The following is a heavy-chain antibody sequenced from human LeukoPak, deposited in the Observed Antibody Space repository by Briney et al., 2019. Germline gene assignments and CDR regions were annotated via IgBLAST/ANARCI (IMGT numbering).Heavy chain of an antibody. Sequence: PSETLSLTCTVSRGSISSYYRSWIRQPPGKGLEWIGYIYYSGSTNYNPSLESRVTISVDPSKSQFSLKLASVSAADTAVYYCARGGSSSSLNHFDYWGQGTLVIVSS. CDR2: IYYSGST. D-gene: IGHD6-13*01. V-gene: IGHV4-59*01. J-gene: IGHJ4*02. CDR1: RGSISSYY. CDR3: ARGGSSSSLNHFDY.